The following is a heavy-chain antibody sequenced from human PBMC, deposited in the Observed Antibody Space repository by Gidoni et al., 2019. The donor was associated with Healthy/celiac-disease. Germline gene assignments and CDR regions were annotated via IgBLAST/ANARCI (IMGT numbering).Heavy chain of an antibody. CDR3: AKAKAGGVADAPLYYYYYGMDV. D-gene: IGHD3-16*01. Sequence: EVQLLESGGGLVQPGGSLRLSCAASGFTFSRYAMSWVRQAPGKGLEWVAGMRCSGGSTYYADSVKGRFTISRDNSKNTLYLQKNSLRAEDTAVYYCAKAKAGGVADAPLYYYYYGMDVWGQGTTVTVSS. V-gene: IGHV3-23*01. CDR1: GFTFSRYA. J-gene: IGHJ6*02. CDR2: MRCSGGST.